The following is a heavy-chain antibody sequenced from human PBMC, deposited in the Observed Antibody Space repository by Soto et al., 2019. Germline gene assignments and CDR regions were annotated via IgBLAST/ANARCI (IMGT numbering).Heavy chain of an antibody. D-gene: IGHD3-16*01. Sequence: QVQLQESGPGLVKPSETLSLTCTVSNGSISPNYWSWIRQPPGKGLEWIGYIYFAGTTTYNPSLKSRDTISLDASKNRFSLRLTSVTAADTAVYYCARLGAYFQALDSWGQGTLVTVSS. CDR1: NGSISPNY. J-gene: IGHJ4*02. CDR3: ARLGAYFQALDS. CDR2: IYFAGTT. V-gene: IGHV4-59*08.